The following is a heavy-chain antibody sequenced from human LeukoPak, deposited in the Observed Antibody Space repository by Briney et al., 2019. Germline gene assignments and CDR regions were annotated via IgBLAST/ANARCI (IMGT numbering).Heavy chain of an antibody. V-gene: IGHV4-34*01. D-gene: IGHD6-13*01. CDR2: INHSGST. CDR1: GGSFSGYY. CDR3: ARGGSIAAAGTTDFDY. Sequence: SETLSLTCAVYGGSFSGYYWSWIRQPPGKGLEWIGEINHSGSTNYNPSLKSRVTISVDTSKNQFSLKLSSVTAADTAVYYCARGGSIAAAGTTDFDYWGQGTLDTVSS. J-gene: IGHJ4*02.